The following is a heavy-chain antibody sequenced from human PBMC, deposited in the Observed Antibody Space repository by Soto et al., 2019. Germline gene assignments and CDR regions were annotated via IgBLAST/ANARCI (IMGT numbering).Heavy chain of an antibody. CDR1: GFTFSSYW. D-gene: IGHD3-16*02. CDR2: IKQDGSEK. Sequence: GGSLRLSCAASGFTFSSYWMSWVRQAPGKGLEWVANIKQDGSEKYYVDSVKGRFTISRDNAKNSLYLQMNSLRAEDTAVYYCARNYIWGSYPPQDKGRFDPWGQGTLVTVSS. V-gene: IGHV3-7*01. CDR3: ARNYIWGSYPPQDKGRFDP. J-gene: IGHJ5*02.